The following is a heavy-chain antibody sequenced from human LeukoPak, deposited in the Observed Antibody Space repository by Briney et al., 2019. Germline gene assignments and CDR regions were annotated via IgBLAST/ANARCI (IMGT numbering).Heavy chain of an antibody. J-gene: IGHJ5*02. Sequence: PSQTLSLTCTVSGGSISSGGYYWSWIRQQPGKGLEWIGYIYHSGSTYYNPSLKSRVTISVDRSKNQFSLKLSSVTAADTAVYYCARVRRTGATNWFDPWGQGTLVTVSS. V-gene: IGHV4-30-2*01. D-gene: IGHD7-27*01. CDR2: IYHSGST. CDR3: ARVRRTGATNWFDP. CDR1: GGSISSGGYY.